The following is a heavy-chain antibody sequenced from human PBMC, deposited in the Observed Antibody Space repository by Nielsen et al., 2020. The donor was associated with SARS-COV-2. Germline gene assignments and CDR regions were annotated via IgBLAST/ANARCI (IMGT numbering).Heavy chain of an antibody. D-gene: IGHD6-13*01. Sequence: GESLKISCAASGFTFSSYWMHWVRQAPGKGLEWVAVISGGGGSTYYTDSVKGRFTISRDNSKDTLYLQMNSLRAEDTALYYCVKGLPGYASSWYDYWGQGTQVTVSS. V-gene: IGHV3-23*01. CDR2: ISGGGGST. CDR1: GFTFSSYW. J-gene: IGHJ4*02. CDR3: VKGLPGYASSWYDY.